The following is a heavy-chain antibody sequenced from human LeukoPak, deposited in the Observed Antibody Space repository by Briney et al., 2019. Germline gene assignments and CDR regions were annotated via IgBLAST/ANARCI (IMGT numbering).Heavy chain of an antibody. V-gene: IGHV3-11*04. CDR1: GFTFGDYY. CDR2: ISRSGSTI. D-gene: IGHD6-13*01. J-gene: IGHJ4*02. CDR3: ARESTSRWYFDY. Sequence: GGSLRLSCAASGFTFGDYYMNWIRQAPGKGLEWVSYISRSGSTIYYADSVKGRFTISRDNTKNSLYLQMNSLRAEDTAVYYCARESTSRWYFDYWGQGTLVTVSS.